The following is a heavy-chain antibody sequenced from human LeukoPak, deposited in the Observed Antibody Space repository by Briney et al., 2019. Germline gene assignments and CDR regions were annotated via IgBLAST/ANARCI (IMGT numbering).Heavy chain of an antibody. CDR2: IHPVDCDT. J-gene: IGHJ6*03. D-gene: IGHD6-19*01. CDR3: ARQSSGSYFYFYMDV. CDR1: GYRFTSYW. Sequence: GESLKISCKGSGYRFTSYWIGWGRRMPGKGVEGRGIIHPVDCDTKYSPSFEGQVTISADKSIPTAYLQWSSLKASDTAIYYCARQSSGSYFYFYMDVWGTGTTVTVSS. V-gene: IGHV5-51*01.